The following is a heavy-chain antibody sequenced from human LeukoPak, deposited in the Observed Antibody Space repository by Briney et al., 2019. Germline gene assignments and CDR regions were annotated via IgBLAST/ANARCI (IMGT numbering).Heavy chain of an antibody. CDR2: IYYSGST. D-gene: IGHD3-22*01. Sequence: PSETLSLTCTVSGGSISTSPYYWGWIRQPPGKGLEWIGTIYYSGSTYYNPSLKSRVTISVDTSKNQFSLRLTSVTAADTAVYYCTRHRGHYDSSGHYADYWGQGTLLTVSS. V-gene: IGHV4-39*01. CDR1: GGSISTSPYY. J-gene: IGHJ4*02. CDR3: TRHRGHYDSSGHYADY.